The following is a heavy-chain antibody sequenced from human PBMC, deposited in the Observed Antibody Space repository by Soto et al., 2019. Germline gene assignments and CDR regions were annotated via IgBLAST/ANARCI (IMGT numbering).Heavy chain of an antibody. V-gene: IGHV1-69*06. CDR1: GGTFSSYA. D-gene: IGHD3-22*01. J-gene: IGHJ3*02. CDR2: IIPIFGTA. Sequence: VQLVQSGAEVKKPGSSVKVSCKASGGTFSSYAISWVRQAPGQGLEWMGGIIPIFGTANYAQKFQGRVTITADKSTSTAYMELSSLRSEDTAVYYCAREQDYYDSSGFGNAGAFDIWGQGTMVTVSS. CDR3: AREQDYYDSSGFGNAGAFDI.